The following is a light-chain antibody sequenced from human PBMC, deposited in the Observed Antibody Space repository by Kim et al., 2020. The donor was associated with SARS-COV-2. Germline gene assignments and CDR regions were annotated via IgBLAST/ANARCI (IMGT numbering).Light chain of an antibody. Sequence: DIQMTQSPSTLSASVGDRVTITCRASQGISSWLAWYQQKPGKAPKLLIYKASSLESGVPSRFSGSGSGTEFTLTISSLQPDDFATYYCQQYNSYSWTFGQGTKVDSK. J-gene: IGKJ1*01. CDR1: QGISSW. CDR3: QQYNSYSWT. V-gene: IGKV1-5*03. CDR2: KAS.